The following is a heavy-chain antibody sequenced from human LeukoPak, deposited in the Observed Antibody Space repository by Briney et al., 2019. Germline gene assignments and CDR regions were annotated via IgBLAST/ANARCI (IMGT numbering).Heavy chain of an antibody. V-gene: IGHV3-7*03. CDR2: ISEDGSKK. D-gene: IGHD6-13*01. J-gene: IGHJ5*02. CDR3: ARGTSAAGTMSILFDP. CDR1: GFAFSDYW. Sequence: PGGSLRLSCAASGFAFSDYWMSWVRQAPGKGLEWVANISEDGSKKHYLDSVEGRFTISRDNAKNSLYLQMNSLRAEDTAVFYCARGTSAAGTMSILFDPWGQGTLVTVSS.